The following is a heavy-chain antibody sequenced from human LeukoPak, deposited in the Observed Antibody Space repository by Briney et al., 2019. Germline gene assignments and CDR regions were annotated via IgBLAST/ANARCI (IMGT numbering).Heavy chain of an antibody. CDR3: ARGGDFWSGYSKSDAFDI. Sequence: SETLSLTCTVSGGSISSYYWNWIRQPAGKGLEWIGRIYTSGSTNYNPSLKSRVTMSVGTSKNQFSLKLSSVTAADTAVYYCARGGDFWSGYSKSDAFDIWGQGTMVTVSS. CDR2: IYTSGST. J-gene: IGHJ3*02. V-gene: IGHV4-4*07. D-gene: IGHD3-3*01. CDR1: GGSISSYY.